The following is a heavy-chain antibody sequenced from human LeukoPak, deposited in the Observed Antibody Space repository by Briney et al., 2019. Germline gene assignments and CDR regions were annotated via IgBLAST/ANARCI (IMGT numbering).Heavy chain of an antibody. J-gene: IGHJ3*02. Sequence: ASVKVSCKASGYSRYTFTDYYMHWVRQAPGQGLEWMGRINPDTGGTNYIQKFQGRVTMTRDKSISTVYMELSRLRSDDTAVYYCARAAFYDDVTGSYPFPHAFDIWGQGTMLTVSS. CDR1: GYSRYTFTDYY. CDR2: INPDTGGT. V-gene: IGHV1-2*06. D-gene: IGHD3-16*01. CDR3: ARAAFYDDVTGSYPFPHAFDI.